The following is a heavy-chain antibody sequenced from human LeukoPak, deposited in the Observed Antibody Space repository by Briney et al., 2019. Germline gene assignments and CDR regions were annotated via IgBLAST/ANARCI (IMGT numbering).Heavy chain of an antibody. CDR1: GGSISSYY. V-gene: IGHV4-59*01. CDR3: ARGGINWFDP. J-gene: IGHJ5*02. Sequence: PSETLSLTCTVSGGSISSYYWSWIRQPPGKGLEFIGYFSYSGSSNYNPSLKSRVTISGDTSKNQFSLKLRSVTAADTAVYFCARGGINWFDPWGQGTVVTVSS. CDR2: FSYSGSS.